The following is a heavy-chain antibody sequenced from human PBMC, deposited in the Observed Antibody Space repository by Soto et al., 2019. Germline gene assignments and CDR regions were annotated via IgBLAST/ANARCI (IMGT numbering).Heavy chain of an antibody. Sequence: QVQLVQSGAEVKKPGSSLRVSCKASGGRFRTNTISWVRQAPGQGLEWMGQIIPVFGTPDYAPRFQDRVTITADESTSTVYLELRSLRFEDTAVYYCARGGGVMTDFYHGLDVWGHGTTVTVSS. V-gene: IGHV1-69*01. CDR2: IIPVFGTP. J-gene: IGHJ6*02. D-gene: IGHD3-3*01. CDR1: GGRFRTNT. CDR3: ARGGGVMTDFYHGLDV.